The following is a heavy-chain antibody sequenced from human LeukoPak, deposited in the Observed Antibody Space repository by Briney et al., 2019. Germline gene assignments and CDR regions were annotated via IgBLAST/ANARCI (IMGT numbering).Heavy chain of an antibody. J-gene: IGHJ4*02. Sequence: GGSLRLSCAASGFTFSSYAMSWVRQAPGKGLEWVSDINGSGGSTYYADSVKGRFTISRDNSKNTLYLQMNSLRAEDTAVYYCARGGPAAGRFDYWGQGTLVTVSS. CDR3: ARGGPAAGRFDY. V-gene: IGHV3-23*01. D-gene: IGHD6-13*01. CDR2: INGSGGST. CDR1: GFTFSSYA.